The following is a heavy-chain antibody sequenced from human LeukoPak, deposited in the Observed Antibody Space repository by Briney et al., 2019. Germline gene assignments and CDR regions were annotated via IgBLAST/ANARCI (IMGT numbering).Heavy chain of an antibody. V-gene: IGHV3-7*01. CDR3: ARDLSGVTGYTYGRGIDY. CDR2: IKKDGSEK. J-gene: IGHJ4*02. D-gene: IGHD5-18*01. Sequence: PGGSLRLSCAASGFTFSSYWMSWVRQAPGKGLEWVANIKKDGSEKYYVDSVKGRFTISRDNAKTSLYLHMNSLRAEDAAVYYCARDLSGVTGYTYGRGIDYWGQGTLVTVSS. CDR1: GFTFSSYW.